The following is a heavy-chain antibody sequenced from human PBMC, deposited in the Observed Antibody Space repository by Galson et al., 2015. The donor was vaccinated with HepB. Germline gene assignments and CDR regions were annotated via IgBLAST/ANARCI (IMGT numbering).Heavy chain of an antibody. V-gene: IGHV3-15*01. Sequence: SLRLSCAASGFTFSNAWMSWVRQAPGKGLEWVGRINSKTDGGTTDYAAPVKGRFTISRDDSRNMLYLQMSSLKTEDTAVYYCTTDSSLWFGDLWSNAGHAFDIWGQGTLVTVSS. J-gene: IGHJ3*02. CDR2: INSKTDGGTT. CDR3: TTDSSLWFGDLWSNAGHAFDI. D-gene: IGHD3-10*01. CDR1: GFTFSNAW.